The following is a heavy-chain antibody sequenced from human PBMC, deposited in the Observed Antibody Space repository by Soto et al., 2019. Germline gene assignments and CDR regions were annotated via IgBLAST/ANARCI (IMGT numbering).Heavy chain of an antibody. CDR2: IYPGDSDT. CDR1: GYTFATYW. V-gene: IGHV5-51*01. CDR3: VRDAEYCSGGNCTAR. J-gene: IGHJ4*02. D-gene: IGHD2-15*01. Sequence: EEQLVQSGAEVKKPGESLKISCKGSGYTFATYWIGWVRHMPGQGLEWMGIIYPGDSDTRYSPSFQGQVTISADKSISPAYLQWRRLKASDTAVDYCVRDAEYCSGGNCTARCGQGTLVTVSA.